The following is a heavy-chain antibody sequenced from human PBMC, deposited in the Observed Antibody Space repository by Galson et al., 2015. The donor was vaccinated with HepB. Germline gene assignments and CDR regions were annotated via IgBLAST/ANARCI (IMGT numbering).Heavy chain of an antibody. CDR1: GYSFPSFW. CDR3: ARQTNQLVRYFDY. V-gene: IGHV5-51*01. J-gene: IGHJ4*02. D-gene: IGHD6-6*01. Sequence: QSGAEVKKPGESLKISCKGSGYSFPSFWIGRVRQMPGKGLEWMGIIYPGDSDTRYSPSFQGQVTISADKSISTAYLQWSSLKASDTAIYYCARQTNQLVRYFDYWGQGTLVTVSS. CDR2: IYPGDSDT.